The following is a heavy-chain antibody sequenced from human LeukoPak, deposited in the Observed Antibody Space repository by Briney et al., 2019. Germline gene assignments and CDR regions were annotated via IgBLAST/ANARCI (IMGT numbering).Heavy chain of an antibody. Sequence: GGSLRLSCAASGFTFSSYGMHWVRQAPGKGLEWVAVIWYDGSNKYYADSVKGRFTISRDNSKNTLYLQMNSLRAEDTAVYYCARDRAFGSSYCFDYWGQGTLVTVSS. V-gene: IGHV3-33*01. CDR1: GFTFSSYG. J-gene: IGHJ4*02. D-gene: IGHD2-15*01. CDR3: ARDRAFGSSYCFDY. CDR2: IWYDGSNK.